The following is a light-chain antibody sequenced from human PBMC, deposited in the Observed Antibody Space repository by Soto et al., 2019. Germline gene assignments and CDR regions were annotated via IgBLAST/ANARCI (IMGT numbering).Light chain of an antibody. CDR3: QTWGSGIRV. V-gene: IGLV4-69*01. CDR1: SGHSSYA. Sequence: QLVLTQSPSASASLGASVKLTCTLSSGHSSYAIAWHQQQPEKGPRYLMKLNSDGSHSKGDGIPDRVSGSSSGAERYLTISSLQSADEADYYCQTWGSGIRVFGGGTKVTVL. J-gene: IGLJ2*01. CDR2: LNSDGSH.